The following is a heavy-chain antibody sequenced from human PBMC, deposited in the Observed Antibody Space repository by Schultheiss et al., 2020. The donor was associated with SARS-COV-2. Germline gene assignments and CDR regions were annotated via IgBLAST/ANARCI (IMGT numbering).Heavy chain of an antibody. CDR2: IYYSGST. V-gene: IGHV4-61*08. D-gene: IGHD3-3*01. CDR1: GGSISSGGYY. CDR3: ARGRITIFGVGNWFDP. Sequence: SETLSLTCTVSGGSISSGGYYWSWIRQPPGKGLEWIGYIYYSGSTNYNPSLKSRVTISVDTSKNQFSLKLSSVTAADTAVYYCARGRITIFGVGNWFDPWGQGTLVTVSS. J-gene: IGHJ5*02.